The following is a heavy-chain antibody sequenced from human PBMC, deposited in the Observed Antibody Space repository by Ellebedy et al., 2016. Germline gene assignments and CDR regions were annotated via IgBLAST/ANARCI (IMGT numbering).Heavy chain of an antibody. D-gene: IGHD3-3*01. J-gene: IGHJ2*01. CDR2: ISGGGYSNT. CDR3: AKDQEWFGVRNFDL. Sequence: GGSLRLSXAASGFTFSRFAMSWLREAPGQGLEWVSGISGGGYSNTYYAESVKGRFTISRDNSKNTLYLQMNSLRPEDTAVYYCAKDQEWFGVRNFDLWGRGTLVTVSS. V-gene: IGHV3-23*01. CDR1: GFTFSRFA.